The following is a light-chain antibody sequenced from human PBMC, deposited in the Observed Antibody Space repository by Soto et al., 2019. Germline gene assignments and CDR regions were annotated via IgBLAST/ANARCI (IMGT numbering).Light chain of an antibody. V-gene: IGKV3-15*01. CDR2: GAS. CDR3: QQCHKWPRIT. Sequence: EIVMTQSPSTFSVSPGEGATLSCRASENVHTNLAWYQHKPGQAPRLLIYGASTRAAGVPARFSGSGSGTEFTLSISSLESEDAAVYYCQQCHKWPRITFGPGTRLETK. J-gene: IGKJ5*01. CDR1: ENVHTN.